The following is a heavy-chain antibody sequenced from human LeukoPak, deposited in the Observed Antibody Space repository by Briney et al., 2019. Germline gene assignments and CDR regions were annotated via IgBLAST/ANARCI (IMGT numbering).Heavy chain of an antibody. Sequence: ASVKVSGKASGYTFTSYDINWGRPAPEQGLGWMGWINPNRGNRGYAQKFQDRVTMTRNTSISTAYMELSSLRSEDTAVYYCARGRWTGYCSSTSCYSGLDPWGQGTLVTVSS. D-gene: IGHD2-2*02. J-gene: IGHJ5*02. V-gene: IGHV1-8*02. CDR1: GYTFTSYD. CDR2: INPNRGNR. CDR3: ARGRWTGYCSSTSCYSGLDP.